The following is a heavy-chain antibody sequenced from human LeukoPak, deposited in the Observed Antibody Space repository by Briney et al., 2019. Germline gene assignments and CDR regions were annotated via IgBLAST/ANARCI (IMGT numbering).Heavy chain of an antibody. V-gene: IGHV4-59*08. Sequence: KTSETLSLTCTVSGGSISSYYWSWIRQPPGKGLEWIGYIYYSGSTNYNPSLKSRVTISVDTSKNQFSLKLSSVTAADTAVYYCARHWSREWFGELGYWGQGTLVTVSS. CDR2: IYYSGST. D-gene: IGHD3-10*01. CDR3: ARHWSREWFGELGY. J-gene: IGHJ4*02. CDR1: GGSISSYY.